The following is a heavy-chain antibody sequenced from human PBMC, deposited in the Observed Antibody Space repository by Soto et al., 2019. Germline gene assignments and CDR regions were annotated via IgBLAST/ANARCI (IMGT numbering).Heavy chain of an antibody. Sequence: QVQLVQSGAEMKRPGSSVKVSCQASGSTFSSYTVSWVRQAPGQGLEWMGRIIPVLGVTNYAQKFKGRVTITAHKSKTTAYMELSSMTSGDTAVYYCARRRYCGADCYSKYYYGMDVWGQGTTVTVSS. D-gene: IGHD2-21*02. CDR2: IIPVLGVT. V-gene: IGHV1-69*02. CDR3: ARRRYCGADCYSKYYYGMDV. CDR1: GSTFSSYT. J-gene: IGHJ6*02.